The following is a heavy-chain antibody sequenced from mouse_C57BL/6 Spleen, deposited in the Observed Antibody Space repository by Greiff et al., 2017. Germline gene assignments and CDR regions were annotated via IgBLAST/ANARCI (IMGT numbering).Heavy chain of an antibody. CDR3: ARARTPHVEC. V-gene: IGHV1-50*01. CDR1: GYTFTSYW. J-gene: IGHJ2*01. Sequence: QVQLQQPGAELVKPGASVKLSCKASGYTFTSYWMPWVKQRPGQGLEWIGEIDPSDSYTNYNQKFKGKATLTVDTSSSTAYMQLSSLTSEDSAVYYCARARTPHVECWGQGTTVTVAT. CDR2: IDPSDSYT.